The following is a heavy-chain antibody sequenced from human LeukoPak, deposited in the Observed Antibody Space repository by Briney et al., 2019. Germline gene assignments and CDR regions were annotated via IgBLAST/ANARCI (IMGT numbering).Heavy chain of an antibody. Sequence: SETLSVTCTVSGGSISTYYWSWLRQPPGKGLEWIGYIHYSGSTNYNPSLKSRVTMSVDTSKNQFSLKLSSVTAADTAVYYCARDRSSGYYYTFDYWGQGTLVTVSS. D-gene: IGHD3-22*01. CDR2: IHYSGST. J-gene: IGHJ4*02. CDR1: GGSISTYY. V-gene: IGHV4-59*01. CDR3: ARDRSSGYYYTFDY.